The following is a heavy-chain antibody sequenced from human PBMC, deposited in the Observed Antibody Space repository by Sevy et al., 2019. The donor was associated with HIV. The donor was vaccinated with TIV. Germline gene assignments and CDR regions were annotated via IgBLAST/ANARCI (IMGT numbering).Heavy chain of an antibody. CDR2: IVVGRGNP. CDR3: AADGGLYSGSPGAFDI. D-gene: IGHD1-26*01. J-gene: IGHJ3*02. CDR1: GFTFTSSA. Sequence: ASVKVSCKASGFTFTSSAVQWVRQARGQLLEWIGWIVVGRGNPNYAQNFQERVTITRDMSTSTAYLELSRLRSEDTAVYYCAADGGLYSGSPGAFDIWGQGTMVTVSS. V-gene: IGHV1-58*01.